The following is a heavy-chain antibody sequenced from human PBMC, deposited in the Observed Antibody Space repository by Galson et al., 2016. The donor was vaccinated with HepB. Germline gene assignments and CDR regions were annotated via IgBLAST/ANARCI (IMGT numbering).Heavy chain of an antibody. J-gene: IGHJ4*02. CDR2: IFYSGTT. CDR3: ARDLEGYFKVLGY. V-gene: IGHV4-31*03. CDR1: GGAISSGGYY. D-gene: IGHD5-24*01. Sequence: PLSLTCSVSGGAISSGGYYWHWIRQHPGKGLEWIGHIFYSGTTYYNPSLKSRVTMSVDTNKNHFSLRLTSVTAADTAVYYCARDLEGYFKVLGYWGQGTLVTVSS.